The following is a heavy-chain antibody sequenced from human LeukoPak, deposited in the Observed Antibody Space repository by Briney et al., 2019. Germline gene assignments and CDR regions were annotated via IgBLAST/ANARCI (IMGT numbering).Heavy chain of an antibody. V-gene: IGHV3-23*01. CDR3: AKGHCSSTSCYFFVLSDAFDI. CDR1: GFTISSYA. D-gene: IGHD2-2*01. Sequence: GGSLRLSCAASGFTISSYAMSWVRQAPGKGLEWVSAISGSGGSTYYADSVKGRFTISRDNSKNTLYLQMNSLRAEDTAVYYCAKGHCSSTSCYFFVLSDAFDIWGQGTMVTVSS. J-gene: IGHJ3*02. CDR2: ISGSGGST.